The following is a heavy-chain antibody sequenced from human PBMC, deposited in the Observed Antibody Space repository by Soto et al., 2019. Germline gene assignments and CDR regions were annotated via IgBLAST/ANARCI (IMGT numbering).Heavy chain of an antibody. J-gene: IGHJ4*02. Sequence: EVQLVESGGGLVKPGGSLRLSCAASGFTFISYSMNWVRPAPGKGLEWVSSISSSSSYIYYADSVKGRFTISRDNAKNSLYLQMNSLRAEDTAVYYCARGVGGSDSWYVDYWGQGTLVTVSS. V-gene: IGHV3-21*01. CDR2: ISSSSSYI. D-gene: IGHD2-15*01. CDR3: ARGVGGSDSWYVDY. CDR1: GFTFISYS.